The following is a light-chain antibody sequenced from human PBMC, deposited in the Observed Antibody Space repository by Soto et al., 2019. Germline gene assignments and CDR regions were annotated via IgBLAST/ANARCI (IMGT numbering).Light chain of an antibody. Sequence: IVLTQSPGTLSLSPGERATLSCRAIHTGSNSYLAWYQNKSGQAPRLLIYGVYTRASGIKDRFSGSGYGTEFTLTITRLEPEESAVYYCQQYTDWPLTVGGGQKGDIK. CDR2: GVY. J-gene: IGKJ4*01. V-gene: IGKV3-20*01. CDR3: QQYTDWPLT. CDR1: HTGSNSY.